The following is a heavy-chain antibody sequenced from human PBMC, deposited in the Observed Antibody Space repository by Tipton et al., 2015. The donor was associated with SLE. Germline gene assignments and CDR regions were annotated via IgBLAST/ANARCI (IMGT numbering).Heavy chain of an antibody. CDR1: GGSISSGSYY. V-gene: IGHV4-39*07. Sequence: TLSLTCTVSGGSISSGSYYWSWIRQPPGKGLEWIGSIYHSGSTYYNPSLKSRVTISVDTSKNQFSLKLSSVTAADTAVYYCAKTDFSGSSGFYYYYYYMDVWGKGTTVTVSS. CDR3: AKTDFSGSSGFYYYYYYMDV. CDR2: IYHSGST. D-gene: IGHD1-26*01. J-gene: IGHJ6*03.